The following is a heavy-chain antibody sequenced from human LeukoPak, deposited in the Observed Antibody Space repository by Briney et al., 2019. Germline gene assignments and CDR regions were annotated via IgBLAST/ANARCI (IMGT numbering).Heavy chain of an antibody. J-gene: IGHJ4*02. V-gene: IGHV3-30*03. CDR1: GFTFSSYG. CDR3: ASHQPQYIHGGEIDH. Sequence: GRSLRLSCAASGFTFSSYGMHWVRQAPGKGLEWVAVISYDGSNKYYADSVKGRFTISRDNAKNSLYLQMNSLRAEDTAVYFCASHQPQYIHGGEIDHWGQGTLVTVSS. CDR2: ISYDGSNK. D-gene: IGHD2-15*01.